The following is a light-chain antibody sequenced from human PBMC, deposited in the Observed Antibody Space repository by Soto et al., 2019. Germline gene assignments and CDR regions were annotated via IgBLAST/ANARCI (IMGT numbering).Light chain of an antibody. CDR3: QQYGSSPRT. Sequence: IVLTQSPGTLSLSPGERATLSCRASQSVSSSYLAWYQQKPGQAPRLLMYGASSRATGIPERFSGSGSGTDFTLTISRLEPEDFAVYYCQQYGSSPRTFGQGTKVDIK. CDR2: GAS. J-gene: IGKJ1*01. CDR1: QSVSSSY. V-gene: IGKV3-20*01.